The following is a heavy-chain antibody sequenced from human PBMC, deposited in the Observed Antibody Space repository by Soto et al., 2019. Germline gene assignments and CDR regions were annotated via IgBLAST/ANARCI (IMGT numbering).Heavy chain of an antibody. CDR3: AKGFIVVVTVLRPDDAFDV. Sequence: DVQLLESGGGLVQPGGSLRLACAASGFTFGNYAINWVRLAPGKGREWVSGISGGGGSTYYADSVKGRFPIFRDTSKNTVFLQMNSLRADDTAVYYCAKGFIVVVTVLRPDDAFDVWGQGTMVTVSS. CDR1: GFTFGNYA. J-gene: IGHJ3*01. CDR2: ISGGGGST. V-gene: IGHV3-23*01. D-gene: IGHD2-21*02.